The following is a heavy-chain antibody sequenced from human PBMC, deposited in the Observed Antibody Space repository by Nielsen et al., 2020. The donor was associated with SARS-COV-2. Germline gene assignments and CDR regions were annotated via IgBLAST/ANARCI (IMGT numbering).Heavy chain of an antibody. CDR3: ARRSRTTMLFDY. Sequence: ASVKVSCKASGYTFTGYYMHWVRQAPGQGLEWMGRINPNCGGTNYAQKFQGRVTMTRDTSISTAYMELSRLRSDDTAVYYCARRSRTTMLFDYWGQGTLVTVSS. D-gene: IGHD2-8*01. J-gene: IGHJ4*02. V-gene: IGHV1-2*06. CDR2: INPNCGGT. CDR1: GYTFTGYY.